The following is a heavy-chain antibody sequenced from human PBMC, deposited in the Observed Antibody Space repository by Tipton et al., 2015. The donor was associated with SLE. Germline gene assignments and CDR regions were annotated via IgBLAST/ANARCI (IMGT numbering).Heavy chain of an antibody. CDR2: IYNSGST. CDR3: ARITMDRESHFDY. Sequence: YWIGWIRQPPGKGLEWIGYIYNSGSTYYNPSLKSRVSISVDTSKKQFPLKLNSVTAADTAVYYCARITMDRESHFDYWGQGTLVTVSS. V-gene: IGHV4-30-4*08. D-gene: IGHD3-10*01. CDR1: Y. J-gene: IGHJ4*02.